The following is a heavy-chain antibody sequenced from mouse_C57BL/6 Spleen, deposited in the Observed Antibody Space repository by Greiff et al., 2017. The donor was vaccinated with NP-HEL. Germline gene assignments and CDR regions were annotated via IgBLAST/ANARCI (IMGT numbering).Heavy chain of an antibody. CDR3: ARREEPSWFAY. Sequence: VKLVESGAELARPGASVKMSCKASGYTFTSYTMHWVKQRPGQGLEWIGYINPSSGYTKYNQKFKDKATLTADKSSSTAYMQLSSLTSEDSAVYYCARREEPSWFAYWGQGTLVTVSA. CDR1: GYTFTSYT. J-gene: IGHJ3*01. V-gene: IGHV1-4*01. CDR2: INPSSGYT.